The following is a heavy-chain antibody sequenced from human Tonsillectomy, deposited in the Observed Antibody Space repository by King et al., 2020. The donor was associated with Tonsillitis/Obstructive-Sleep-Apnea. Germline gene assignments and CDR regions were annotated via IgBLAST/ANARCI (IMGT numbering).Heavy chain of an antibody. D-gene: IGHD7-27*01. CDR1: GFTFSSYE. V-gene: IGHV3-48*03. CDR3: ARVANWYDVFDI. J-gene: IGHJ3*02. CDR2: ISSSGSTI. Sequence: QLVQSGGGLVQPGGSLRLSCAASGFTFSSYEMNWVRQAPGKGLEWVSYISSSGSTIYYADSVKGRFTISRDNAKNSLYLQMNSLRAEDTAVYYCARVANWYDVFDILGQGTMVTVSS.